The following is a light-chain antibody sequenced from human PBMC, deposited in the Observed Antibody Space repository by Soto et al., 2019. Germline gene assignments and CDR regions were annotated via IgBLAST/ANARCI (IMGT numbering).Light chain of an antibody. Sequence: DIQMTQSPSSLSASVGDRLTITCRASQDITTYLNWFQQKPGKAPEVLIYAASNLQSAVPSRFSGSGSGTDFTLTISSLQPEDFATYYSQQTYRTPLTFGGGTKVEIK. CDR1: QDITTY. V-gene: IGKV1-39*01. CDR2: AAS. J-gene: IGKJ4*01. CDR3: QQTYRTPLT.